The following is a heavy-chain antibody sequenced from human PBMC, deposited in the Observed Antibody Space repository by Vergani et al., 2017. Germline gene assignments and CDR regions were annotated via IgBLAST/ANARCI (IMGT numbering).Heavy chain of an antibody. CDR1: GGSFSGYY. Sequence: QVQLQQWGAGLLKPSETLSLTCAVSGGSFSGYYWSWIRQPPGKGLEWIGEINHSGSTNYNPSLKSRVTISVDTSMNQFSLKLRAVTAADTAVYYCAREGSGKFLVYWGQGTLVTVSS. V-gene: IGHV4-34*01. D-gene: IGHD3-3*01. CDR3: AREGSGKFLVY. CDR2: INHSGST. J-gene: IGHJ4*02.